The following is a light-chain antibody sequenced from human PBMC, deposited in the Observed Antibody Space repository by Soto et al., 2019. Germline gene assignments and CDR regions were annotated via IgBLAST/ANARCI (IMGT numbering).Light chain of an antibody. Sequence: QSVLTQPASVFGSPGQSITISCTGTSSDVGGYNYVSWYQHHPGKAPKLIIYDVSNRPSGVSIRFSGSKSDNTASLTISGLQPEDEADYHCSSYTTGNXRQIVFGTGXKVTVL. V-gene: IGLV2-14*03. CDR2: DVS. CDR3: SSYTTGNXRQIV. CDR1: SSDVGGYNY. J-gene: IGLJ1*01.